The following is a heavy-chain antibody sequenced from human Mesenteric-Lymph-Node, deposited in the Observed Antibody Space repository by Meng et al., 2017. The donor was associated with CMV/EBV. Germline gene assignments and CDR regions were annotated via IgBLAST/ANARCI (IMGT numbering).Heavy chain of an antibody. CDR2: IRHDERSK. D-gene: IGHD2-2*01. Sequence: GGSLRLSCAASGFTVSSDYMSWVRQAPGKGLEWVAFIRHDERSKVYADSVKGRFTISRDNSKNTVSMEMNGLKTEDTAVYYCAKDDCDITNCWQFYALDVWGQGTTVTVSS. CDR3: AKDDCDITNCWQFYALDV. V-gene: IGHV3-30*02. J-gene: IGHJ6*02. CDR1: GFTVSSDY.